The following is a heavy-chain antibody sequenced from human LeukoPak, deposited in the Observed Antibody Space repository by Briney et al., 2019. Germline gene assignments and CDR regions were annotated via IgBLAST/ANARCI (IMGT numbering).Heavy chain of an antibody. V-gene: IGHV4-38-2*01. J-gene: IGHJ3*02. CDR3: AGLIAVAGTNAFDI. CDR2: IYHSGST. D-gene: IGHD6-19*01. CDR1: GYSISSGYY. Sequence: PSETLSLTCAVSGYSISSGYYWGWIRQPPGKGLEWIGSIYHSGSTYYNPSLKSRVTISVDTSKNQFSLKLSSATAADTAVYYCAGLIAVAGTNAFDIWGQGTMVTVSS.